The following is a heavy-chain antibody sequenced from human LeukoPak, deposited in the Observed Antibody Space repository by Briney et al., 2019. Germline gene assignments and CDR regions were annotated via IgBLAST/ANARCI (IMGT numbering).Heavy chain of an antibody. CDR1: GYTFTSYG. CDR3: ARDSSSWYSLFDY. Sequence: ASVKVSCKASGYTFTSYGISWVRQAPGQGLEWMGWINPNSGGTNYAQKFQGWVTMTRDTSISTAYMELSRLRSDDTAVYYCARDSSSWYSLFDYWGQGTLVTVSS. D-gene: IGHD6-13*01. V-gene: IGHV1-2*04. J-gene: IGHJ4*02. CDR2: INPNSGGT.